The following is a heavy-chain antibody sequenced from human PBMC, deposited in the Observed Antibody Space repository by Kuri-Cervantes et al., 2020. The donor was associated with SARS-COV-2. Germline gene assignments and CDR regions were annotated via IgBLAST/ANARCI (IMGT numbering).Heavy chain of an antibody. D-gene: IGHD2-2*01. J-gene: IGHJ6*03. CDR2: INPSGGST. V-gene: IGHV1-46*01. CDR3: ARGLASAYQLLFYVYYYYYMDV. Sequence: ASVKVSCKASGYTFTGYAMNWVRQAPGQGLEWMGIINPSGGSTSYAQKFQGRVTMTRDTSTSTVYMELSSLRSEDTAVYYCARGLASAYQLLFYVYYYYYMDVWGKGTTVTVSS. CDR1: GYTFTGYA.